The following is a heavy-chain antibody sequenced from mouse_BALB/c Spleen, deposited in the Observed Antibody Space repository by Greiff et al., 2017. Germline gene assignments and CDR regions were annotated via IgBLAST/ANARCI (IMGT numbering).Heavy chain of an antibody. D-gene: IGHD1-1*01. CDR2: ISSGGSYT. J-gene: IGHJ4*01. CDR1: GFTFSSYA. CDR3: ARDYYGSNYAMDY. Sequence: VQLKESGGGLVKPGGSLKLSCAASGFTFSSYAMSWVRQSPEKRLEWVAEISSGGSYTYYPDTVTGRFTISRDNAKNTLYLEMSSLRSEDTAMYYCARDYYGSNYAMDYWGQGTSVTVSS. V-gene: IGHV5-9-4*01.